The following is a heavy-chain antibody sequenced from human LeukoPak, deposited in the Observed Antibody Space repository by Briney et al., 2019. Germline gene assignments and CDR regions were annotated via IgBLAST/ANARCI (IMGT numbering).Heavy chain of an antibody. CDR1: SRSISSYY. J-gene: IGHJ5*02. CDR2: IYYSGST. CDR3: AAWGYYDSSGYRGWFDP. V-gene: IGHV4-59*01. Sequence: SETLSLTCTVSSRSISSYYWSWIRQPPGKGLEWIGYIYYSGSTNYNPSLKSRVTIAVDTSKNQFSLKLSSVTAADTAVYYCAAWGYYDSSGYRGWFDPWGQGTLVTVSS. D-gene: IGHD3-22*01.